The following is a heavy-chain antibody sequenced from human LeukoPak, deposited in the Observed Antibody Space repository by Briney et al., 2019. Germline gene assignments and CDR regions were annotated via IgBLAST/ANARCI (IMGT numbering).Heavy chain of an antibody. J-gene: IGHJ6*03. CDR1: GFTFSTHS. Sequence: GGSLRLSCAAYGFTFSTHSMNWVRRAPGKGLEWVSYISGSGGSTYEADSVKGRFTISRDNSKNTLYLQMNSLRAEDTAVYYCAKLKAGCAGFDFWSGCHYMDVWGKGTTVTVSS. CDR2: ISGSGGST. D-gene: IGHD3-3*01. V-gene: IGHV3-23*01. CDR3: AKLKAGCAGFDFWSGCHYMDV.